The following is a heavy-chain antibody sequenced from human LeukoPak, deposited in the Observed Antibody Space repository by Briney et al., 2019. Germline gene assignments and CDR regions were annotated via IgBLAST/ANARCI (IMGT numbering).Heavy chain of an antibody. CDR2: IWYDGSNK. CDR3: AREVKTYYYDSSGYHDY. Sequence: GGSLRPSWVVAGLSLSSYGIHWVRQAPGKGLEWVAVIWYDGSNKYYADSVKGRFTISRDDSKNTLYLQMNSLISEDKPGYYCAREVKTYYYDSSGYHDYWGQGTLVTVSS. J-gene: IGHJ4*02. V-gene: IGHV3-33*01. D-gene: IGHD3-22*01. CDR1: GLSLSSYG.